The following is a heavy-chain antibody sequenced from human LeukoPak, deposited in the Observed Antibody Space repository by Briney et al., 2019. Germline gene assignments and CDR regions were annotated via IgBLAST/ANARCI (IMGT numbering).Heavy chain of an antibody. CDR2: ISGSGGRT. CDR3: AIRVPSRGSDV. Sequence: QAGGSLRLSCAASGFTFSSYAMSWVRQAPGKGLEWVSGISGSGGRTNYADSVKGRFTISRDNSKNTLYLQMNSLRAEDTAVYYCAIRVPSRGSDVWGQGTMVTVSS. CDR1: GFTFSSYA. D-gene: IGHD3-10*01. V-gene: IGHV3-23*01. J-gene: IGHJ3*01.